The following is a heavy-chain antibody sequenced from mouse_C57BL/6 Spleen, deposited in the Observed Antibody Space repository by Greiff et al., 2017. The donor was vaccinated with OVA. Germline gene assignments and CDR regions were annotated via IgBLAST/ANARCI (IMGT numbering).Heavy chain of an antibody. Sequence: EVQVVESGGGLVQPKGSLKLSCAASGFSFNTYAMNWVRQAPGKGLEWVARIRSKSNNYATYYADSVKDRFTISRDDSESMLYLQMNNLKTEDTAMYYCVRHSQLLLSGYAMDYWGQGTSVTVSS. D-gene: IGHD1-1*01. J-gene: IGHJ4*01. V-gene: IGHV10-1*01. CDR1: GFSFNTYA. CDR3: VRHSQLLLSGYAMDY. CDR2: IRSKSNNYAT.